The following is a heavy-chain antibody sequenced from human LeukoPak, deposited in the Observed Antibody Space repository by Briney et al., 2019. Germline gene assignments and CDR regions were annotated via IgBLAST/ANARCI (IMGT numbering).Heavy chain of an antibody. CDR1: GFTFTTYW. J-gene: IGHJ4*02. D-gene: IGHD3-9*01. Sequence: GGSLRLSCAASGFTFTTYWMGWVRQAPGKGPEWVANINQVGSSKYFVDSVKGRFIISRDNAKNTLYLQMNSLRAEDTAVYYCAKVRDYDILTGYSAFDYWGQGTLVTVSS. CDR2: INQVGSSK. V-gene: IGHV3-7*03. CDR3: AKVRDYDILTGYSAFDY.